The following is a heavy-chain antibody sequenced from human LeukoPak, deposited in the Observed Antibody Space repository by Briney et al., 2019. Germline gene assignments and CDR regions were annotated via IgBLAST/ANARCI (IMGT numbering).Heavy chain of an antibody. CDR3: ARGPRGSSRDRDAFDI. CDR2: ISAYNGNT. Sequence: ASVKVSCKASGYTFTSYGISWVRQAPGQGLEWMGWISAYNGNTNYAQKLQGRVTMTTDTSTSTAYMELRSLRSDDTAVYSCARGPRGSSRDRDAFDIWGQGTMVTVSS. D-gene: IGHD6-6*01. J-gene: IGHJ3*02. V-gene: IGHV1-18*01. CDR1: GYTFTSYG.